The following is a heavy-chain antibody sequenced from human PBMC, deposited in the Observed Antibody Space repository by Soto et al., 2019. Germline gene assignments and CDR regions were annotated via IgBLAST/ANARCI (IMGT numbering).Heavy chain of an antibody. Sequence: PSETLSLTCTVSGGSISSGDYYWSWIRQPPGKGLEWIGYIYYSGSTYYNPSLKSRVTISVDTSKNQFSLKLSSVTAADTAVYYCARGGFDSSGYYSDYWGQGTLVTVSS. V-gene: IGHV4-30-4*01. J-gene: IGHJ4*02. D-gene: IGHD3-22*01. CDR3: ARGGFDSSGYYSDY. CDR1: GGSISSGDYY. CDR2: IYYSGST.